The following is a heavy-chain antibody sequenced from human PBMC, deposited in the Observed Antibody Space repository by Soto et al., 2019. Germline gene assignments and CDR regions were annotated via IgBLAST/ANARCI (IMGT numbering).Heavy chain of an antibody. V-gene: IGHV4-39*01. Sequence: QLQLQESGPGLVKPSETLSLTCTVSGGSISSSSYYWGWIRQPPGKGLEWIGSIYYSGSTYYNPSLKSRVTISVDPSKNQFSLKLSSVTAADTAVYSCARHRYSSGWYSPFDYWGQGTLVTVSS. D-gene: IGHD6-19*01. CDR1: GGSISSSSYY. CDR2: IYYSGST. J-gene: IGHJ4*02. CDR3: ARHRYSSGWYSPFDY.